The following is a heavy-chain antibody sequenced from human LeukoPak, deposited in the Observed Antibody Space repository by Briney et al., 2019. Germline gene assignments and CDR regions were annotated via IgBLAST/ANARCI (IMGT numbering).Heavy chain of an antibody. V-gene: IGHV4-59*01. CDR3: ARTRSPGGAFDI. CDR2: IYYSGST. CDR1: GGPISSYY. D-gene: IGHD3-10*01. Sequence: SETLSLTCTVSGGPISSYYLSWIRQPPGKGLEWVGYIYYSGSTNYTPSLKSLVTISVDTSKNQFSLKLSSVTAADTAVYYCARTRSPGGAFDIWGQGTMVTVSS. J-gene: IGHJ3*02.